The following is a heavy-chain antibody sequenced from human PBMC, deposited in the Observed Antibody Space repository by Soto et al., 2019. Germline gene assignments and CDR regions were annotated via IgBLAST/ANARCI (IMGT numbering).Heavy chain of an antibody. CDR3: ASLHPLYSSSIDYYGMDV. V-gene: IGHV4-61*01. J-gene: IGHJ6*02. Sequence: PSETLSLTCTVSGGSVSSGSYYWSWIRQPPGKGLEWIGYIYYSGSTNYNPSLKSRVTISVDTSKNQFSLKLSSVTAADTAVYSRASLHPLYSSSIDYYGMDVWGQGTTVTVSS. D-gene: IGHD6-6*01. CDR1: GGSVSSGSYY. CDR2: IYYSGST.